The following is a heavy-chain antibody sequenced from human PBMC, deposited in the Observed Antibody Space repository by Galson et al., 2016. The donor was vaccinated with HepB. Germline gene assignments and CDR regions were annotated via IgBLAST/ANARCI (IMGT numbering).Heavy chain of an antibody. V-gene: IGHV3-30-3*01. CDR2: VSRDAHTP. CDR3: AREVTSLFELDY. CDR1: GFTFSSYA. J-gene: IGHJ4*02. D-gene: IGHD2-2*01. Sequence: SLRLSCAASGFTFSSYAMNWVRQAPGKGLEWVAVVSRDAHTPYYAHSTKGRFTISRDNSMNTVYLQTNNLRGDDTGVYYCAREVTSLFELDYWGQGALVTVSS.